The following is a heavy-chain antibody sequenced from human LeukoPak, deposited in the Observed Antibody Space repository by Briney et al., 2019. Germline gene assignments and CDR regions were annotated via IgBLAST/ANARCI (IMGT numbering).Heavy chain of an antibody. Sequence: SVKVSCKTSGYTFTSYDVNWVRQAPGQGLEWMGGIIPIFDTADYAQKFQGRVTITADESTSTAYMELSSLRSEDTAVFYCARISLGAIWGYYYGMDVWGQGTTVTVSS. D-gene: IGHD1-26*01. J-gene: IGHJ6*02. V-gene: IGHV1-69*13. CDR3: ARISLGAIWGYYYGMDV. CDR1: GYTFTSYD. CDR2: IIPIFDTA.